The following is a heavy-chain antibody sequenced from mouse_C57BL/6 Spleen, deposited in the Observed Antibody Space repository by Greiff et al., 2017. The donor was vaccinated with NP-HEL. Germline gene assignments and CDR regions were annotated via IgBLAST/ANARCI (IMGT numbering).Heavy chain of an antibody. Sequence: QVQLQQPGAELVRPGSSVTLSCKASGYTFTSYWMHWVKQRPIQGLEWIGNIDPSDSETHYNQKFTDKATLTVDKSSSTAYMQLSSLTSEDSAVYYCARGITTVVAGGDYWGQGTTLTVSS. CDR1: GYTFTSYW. J-gene: IGHJ2*01. D-gene: IGHD1-1*01. CDR3: ARGITTVVAGGDY. CDR2: IDPSDSET. V-gene: IGHV1-52*01.